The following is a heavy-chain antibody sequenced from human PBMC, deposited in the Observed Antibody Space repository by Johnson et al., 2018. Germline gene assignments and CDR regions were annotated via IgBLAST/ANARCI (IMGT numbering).Heavy chain of an antibody. CDR2: IIPIFGTA. Sequence: QVQLVESGAEVKKXGSSVKVSCKASGGTFSSYAISWVRQAPGQGLEWMGGIIPIFGTANYAQKFQGRVTITADESTSTAYMELSALRSEDTAGYYCARCSGGSCYSMDPYYGMDVWGQGTTVTVSS. CDR1: GGTFSSYA. CDR3: ARCSGGSCYSMDPYYGMDV. J-gene: IGHJ6*02. V-gene: IGHV1-69*01. D-gene: IGHD2-15*01.